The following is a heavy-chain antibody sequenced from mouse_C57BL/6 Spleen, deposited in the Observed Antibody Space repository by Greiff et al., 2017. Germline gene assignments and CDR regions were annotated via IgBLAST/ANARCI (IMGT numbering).Heavy chain of an antibody. CDR1: GYSFTGYY. V-gene: IGHV1-42*01. CDR2: INPSTGGT. CDR3: ARGGHYGSLYYAMDY. J-gene: IGHJ4*01. Sequence: EVQLQESGPELVKPGASVKISCKASGYSFTGYYMNWVKQSPEKSLEWIGEINPSTGGTTYNQKFKAKATLTVDKSSSTAYMQLKSLTSEDSAVYYCARGGHYGSLYYAMDYWGQGTSVTVSS. D-gene: IGHD1-1*01.